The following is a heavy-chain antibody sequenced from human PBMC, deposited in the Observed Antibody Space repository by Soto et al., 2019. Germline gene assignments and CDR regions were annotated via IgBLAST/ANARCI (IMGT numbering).Heavy chain of an antibody. Sequence: GASVKVSCKASGYTFTSYDINWVRQATGQGLEWMGWMNPNSGNTGYAQKFQGRVTMTRNTSISTAYMELSSLRSEDTAVYYCARVYEAAGQDYYYYYGMDVWGQGTTVTVSS. CDR3: ARVYEAAGQDYYYYYGMDV. V-gene: IGHV1-8*01. CDR2: MNPNSGNT. J-gene: IGHJ6*02. D-gene: IGHD6-13*01. CDR1: GYTFTSYD.